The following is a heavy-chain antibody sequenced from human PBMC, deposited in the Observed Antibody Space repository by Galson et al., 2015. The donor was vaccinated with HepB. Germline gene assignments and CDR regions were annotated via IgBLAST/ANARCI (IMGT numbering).Heavy chain of an antibody. Sequence: SLRLSCAASGFTFSSYAMSWVRQAPGKGLEWVSAISASGGSTYYADSVKGRFTISRDTSKNTLFLQMNSLRTEDTAVYYCAKDRSSSWYQGYFDYWGQGILVTVAS. CDR3: AKDRSSSWYQGYFDY. J-gene: IGHJ4*02. V-gene: IGHV3-23*01. CDR2: ISASGGST. CDR1: GFTFSSYA. D-gene: IGHD6-13*01.